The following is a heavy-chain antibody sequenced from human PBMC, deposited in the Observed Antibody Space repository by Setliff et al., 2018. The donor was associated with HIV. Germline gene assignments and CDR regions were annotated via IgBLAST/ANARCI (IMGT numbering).Heavy chain of an antibody. CDR1: GFTFGDYA. V-gene: IGHV3-49*04. CDR2: IRSKAYGGTT. Sequence: GGSLRLSCTASGFTFGDYAMSWVRQAPGKGLEWVGFIRSKAYGGTTEYAASVKGRFTISRDDSKSIAYLQMNSLKTEDTAVYYCTIVIAVAQRGWFDPWGQGTLVTVSS. D-gene: IGHD6-19*01. J-gene: IGHJ5*02. CDR3: TIVIAVAQRGWFDP.